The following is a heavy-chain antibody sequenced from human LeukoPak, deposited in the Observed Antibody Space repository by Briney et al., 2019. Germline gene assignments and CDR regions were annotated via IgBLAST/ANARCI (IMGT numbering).Heavy chain of an antibody. D-gene: IGHD3-10*01. CDR1: GGSISSYY. V-gene: IGHV4-59*01. J-gene: IGHJ4*02. CDR2: IYYSGST. CDR3: ARSGRGSSAGFDY. Sequence: SETLSLTCTVSGGSISSYYWSWIRQPPGKGLEWIGYIYYSGSTNYTPSLKSRINISVDTSRNQFSLKLNSVTAADTAVYYCARSGRGSSAGFDYWGQGTLVTVSS.